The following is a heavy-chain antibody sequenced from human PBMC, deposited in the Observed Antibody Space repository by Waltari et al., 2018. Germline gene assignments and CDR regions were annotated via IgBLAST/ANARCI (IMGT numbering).Heavy chain of an antibody. CDR3: ARAFKYSMDV. V-gene: IGHV3-7*01. CDR1: GFSISSYW. D-gene: IGHD2-15*01. CDR2: IKEDGSDK. J-gene: IGHJ6*02. Sequence: EAQLEESGGGLVQPGGSLRLSCAAPGFSISSYWMRWVRQAPGKGLEWVASIKEDGSDKYYVDSVKGRFTISRDNAKNSLYLQVNSLRVEDTAVYYCARAFKYSMDVWGQGTTVTVSS.